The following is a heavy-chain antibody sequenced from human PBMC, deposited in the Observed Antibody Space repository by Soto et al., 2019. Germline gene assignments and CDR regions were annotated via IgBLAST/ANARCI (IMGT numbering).Heavy chain of an antibody. V-gene: IGHV3-48*01. D-gene: IGHD6-19*01. J-gene: IGHJ4*02. CDR2: ISSSSSTI. CDR3: AKSGSGWTTYYFDY. Sequence: GLLRLSCAPSGFTFRSFGMNWVRQAPGKGLEWVSYISSSSSTIYYADSVKGRFTISRDNAKNSLYLQMNSLRAEDTAVYYCAKSGSGWTTYYFDYWGQGT. CDR1: GFTFRSFG.